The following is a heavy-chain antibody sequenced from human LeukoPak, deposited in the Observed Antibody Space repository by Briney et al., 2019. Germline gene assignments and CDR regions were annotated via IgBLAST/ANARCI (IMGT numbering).Heavy chain of an antibody. Sequence: PSETLSLTCTVSGGSISSSSYYWGWIRQPPGKGLEWIGSIYYSGSTYYNPSLKSRVTISVDTSKNQFSLKLSSVTAADTAVYYCARGRAVQYYYDSSGLVGPFDYWGQGTLVTVSS. CDR3: ARGRAVQYYYDSSGLVGPFDY. V-gene: IGHV4-39*07. CDR1: GGSISSSSYY. D-gene: IGHD3-22*01. CDR2: IYYSGST. J-gene: IGHJ4*02.